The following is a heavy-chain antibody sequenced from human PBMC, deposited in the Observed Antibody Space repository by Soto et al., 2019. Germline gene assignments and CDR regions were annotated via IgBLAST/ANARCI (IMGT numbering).Heavy chain of an antibody. CDR3: AKGSATSRPYYFDY. CDR1: GFTFSSYA. J-gene: IGHJ4*02. V-gene: IGHV3-23*01. Sequence: LSCVASGFTFSSYAMSWVRQAPGKGLEWVSAITDSGGDTFHADSVKGRLTISRDNSRNTLYLQMDSLRAEDTALYYCAKGSATSRPYYFDYWGQGTLVTVSS. CDR2: ITDSGGDT.